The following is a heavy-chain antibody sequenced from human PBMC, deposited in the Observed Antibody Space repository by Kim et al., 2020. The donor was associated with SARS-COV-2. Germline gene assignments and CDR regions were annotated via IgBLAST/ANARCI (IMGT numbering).Heavy chain of an antibody. Sequence: GGSLRLSCAASGFTFSSSAMSWVRQAPGKGLEWVSTIPSSGDLTYFADSLRGRFTVSRDNSKNTLYLQLNSLRAEDTAVYYCARSIVGTLRGFDYWGQGTLVTVSS. CDR3: ARSIVGTLRGFDY. CDR1: GFTFSSSA. D-gene: IGHD1-26*01. CDR2: IPSSGDLT. V-gene: IGHV3-23*01. J-gene: IGHJ4*02.